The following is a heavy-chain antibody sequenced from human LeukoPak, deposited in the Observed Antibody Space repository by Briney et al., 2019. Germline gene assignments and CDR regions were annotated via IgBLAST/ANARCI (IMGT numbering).Heavy chain of an antibody. J-gene: IGHJ4*02. CDR1: GFSFSSYL. D-gene: IGHD1-7*01. CDR3: ARTGNLLDY. CDR2: INTDGSDI. Sequence: GGSLRLSCAASGFSFSSYLRHWVRQVPGKGLVWVSRINTDGSDITYADSVRGRFTISRDNAKNTLYLQMNSLRAEDTAVYYCARTGNLLDYWGQGTLVTVSS. V-gene: IGHV3-74*01.